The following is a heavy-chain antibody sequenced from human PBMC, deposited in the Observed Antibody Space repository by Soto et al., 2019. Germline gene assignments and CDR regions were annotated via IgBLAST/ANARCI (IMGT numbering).Heavy chain of an antibody. D-gene: IGHD4-17*01. CDR1: GFTFSNYA. CDR3: ANYWTTLTTGFDF. V-gene: IGHV3-30*18. CDR2: ISSDGSEK. J-gene: IGHJ4*02. Sequence: GGSLRLSCVASGFTFSNYAMHWVRQAPGKGLGWVAVISSDGSEKYYLDSVRDRFTISRDNSKNTLYLQMNNLRPEDTAMYYCANYWTTLTTGFDFWGQGAPVTVSS.